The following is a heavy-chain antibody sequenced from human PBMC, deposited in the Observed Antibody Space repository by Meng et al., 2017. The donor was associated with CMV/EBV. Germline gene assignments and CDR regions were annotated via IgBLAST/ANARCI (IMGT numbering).Heavy chain of an antibody. Sequence: ASVKVSCKASGYTFTGYYMHWVRQAPGQGLEWMGWINPNSGGTNYAQKFQGRVTMTRDTSISTAYMELSRLRSDDTAVYYCARERVVPYGYYYGMDVWGQGTTVTVS. CDR3: ARERVVPYGYYYGMDV. CDR2: INPNSGGT. D-gene: IGHD2-15*01. V-gene: IGHV1-2*02. J-gene: IGHJ6*02. CDR1: GYTFTGYY.